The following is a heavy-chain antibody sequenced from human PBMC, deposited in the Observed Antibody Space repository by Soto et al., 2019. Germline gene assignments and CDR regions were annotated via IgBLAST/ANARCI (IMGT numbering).Heavy chain of an antibody. V-gene: IGHV1-2*04. CDR2: MNPKSGGT. J-gene: IGHJ3*02. Sequence: ASVKVSCKASGYTFTGHYMHWVGQAPGQGLEWMGWMNPKSGGTNYAQKFQGWVTMTRDTSISTAYMELSRLRSDDTAVYYCARDISYGTGHAVDIGGQGTMVTVS. D-gene: IGHD3-10*01. CDR3: ARDISYGTGHAVDI. CDR1: GYTFTGHY.